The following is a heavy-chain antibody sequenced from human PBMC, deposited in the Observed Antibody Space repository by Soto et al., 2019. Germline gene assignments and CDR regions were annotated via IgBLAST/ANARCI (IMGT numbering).Heavy chain of an antibody. CDR3: ARARDEYTSSWPFDC. Sequence: GGSLRLSCAASGFTFSSYAMSWVRQAPGKGLEWVSAISGSGTSRYYAASVKGRVTITRDNSVNTVFMQMNSLRAEDTAVYYCARARDEYTSSWPFDCWGQGTLVTVSS. D-gene: IGHD6-13*01. CDR1: GFTFSSYA. V-gene: IGHV3-23*01. CDR2: ISGSGTSR. J-gene: IGHJ4*02.